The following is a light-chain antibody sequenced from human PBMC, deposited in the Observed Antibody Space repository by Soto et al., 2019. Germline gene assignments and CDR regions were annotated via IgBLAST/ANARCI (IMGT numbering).Light chain of an antibody. J-gene: IGKJ1*01. V-gene: IGKV1-39*01. CDR3: QQSYSIPRT. CDR2: GAS. CDR1: QSITTF. Sequence: DIQMTQSPSSLSASVGDTFTITCLSGQSITTFLNWYQQRRGKAPKLLIYGASTLQGGVPSRFSGSGSGTDFTLTIISLQLEDFATYYCQQSYSIPRTFGQGTKVDIK.